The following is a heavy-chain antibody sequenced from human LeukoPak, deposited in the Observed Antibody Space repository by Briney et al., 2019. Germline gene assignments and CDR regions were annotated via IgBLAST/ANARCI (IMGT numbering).Heavy chain of an antibody. V-gene: IGHV1-2*02. J-gene: IGHJ6*03. CDR2: INPNSGGT. CDR1: GGTFSSYA. CDR3: ARVLEGYSYTAYYYYMDV. D-gene: IGHD5-18*01. Sequence: ASVKVSCKASGGTFSSYAISWVRQAPGQGLEWMGWINPNSGGTNYAQKFQGRVTMTRDTSISTAYMELSRLRSDDTAVYYCARVLEGYSYTAYYYYMDVWGKGTTVTVSS.